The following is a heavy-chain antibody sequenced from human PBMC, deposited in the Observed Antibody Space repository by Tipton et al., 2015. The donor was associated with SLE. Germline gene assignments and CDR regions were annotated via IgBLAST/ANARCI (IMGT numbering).Heavy chain of an antibody. CDR1: GGSISSGSYY. CDR2: IYTSGST. D-gene: IGHD2-8*02. CDR3: ARDSTLVYYYGLDV. V-gene: IGHV4-61*09. J-gene: IGHJ6*02. Sequence: TLSLTCTVSGGSISSGSYYWSWIRQPAGKGLEWIGYIYTSGSTNYNPSLKSRVTISVDTSKNQFSLKLSSVTAADTAVYYCARDSTLVYYYGLDVWGQGITVTVAS.